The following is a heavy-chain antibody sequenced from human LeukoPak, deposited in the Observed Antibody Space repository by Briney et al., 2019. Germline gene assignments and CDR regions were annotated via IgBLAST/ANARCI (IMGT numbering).Heavy chain of an antibody. Sequence: PGGSLRLSCAASGFTFSSYSMNWVRQAPGKGLEWVSSISSSSSYMYYADSVKGRFTISRDNAKNSLYLQMNSLRAEDTAVYYCARGPQLPYSSSWFDYWGQGTLVTVSS. CDR1: GFTFSSYS. J-gene: IGHJ4*02. CDR3: ARGPQLPYSSSWFDY. CDR2: ISSSSSYM. V-gene: IGHV3-21*01. D-gene: IGHD6-13*01.